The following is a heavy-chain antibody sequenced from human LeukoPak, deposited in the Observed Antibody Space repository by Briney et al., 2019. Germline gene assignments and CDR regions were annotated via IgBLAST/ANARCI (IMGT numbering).Heavy chain of an antibody. Sequence: SETLSLTCTVSGDSISSYHWSWIRQPAGKGLEWIGRIHTSGSTNYNPSLKSRVTMSVDMSMQQFSLKLKSVTAADTAVYYCARDGDGYNPNYYCYYMDVWGKGTTVTVS. CDR3: ARDGDGYNPNYYCYYMDV. CDR1: GDSISSYH. D-gene: IGHD5-24*01. CDR2: IHTSGST. V-gene: IGHV4-4*07. J-gene: IGHJ6*03.